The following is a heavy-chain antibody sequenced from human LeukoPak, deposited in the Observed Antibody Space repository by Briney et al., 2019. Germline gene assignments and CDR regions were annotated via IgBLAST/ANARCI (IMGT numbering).Heavy chain of an antibody. Sequence: GRSLRLSCAASGFTYNTFAMNWVRRSPGKGLEWVASISASADATYYADSVRGRFAISRDNSKNVVYLQMNSLSAEDTAEYYCAKEGIGSTATFFDYWGQGILVTVSS. J-gene: IGHJ4*02. D-gene: IGHD1-14*01. CDR1: GFTYNTFA. CDR2: ISASADAT. V-gene: IGHV3-23*01. CDR3: AKEGIGSTATFFDY.